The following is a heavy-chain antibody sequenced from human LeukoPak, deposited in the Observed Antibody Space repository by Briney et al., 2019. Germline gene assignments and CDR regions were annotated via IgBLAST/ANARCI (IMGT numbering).Heavy chain of an antibody. Sequence: SETLSLTCSVSGGSITNYYWSRIRQPPGKGLEWIGHIYYSGSTSYNPSLKSRVTISVDTSKNQFSLKLSSVTAADTAVYYCARVEAVAGTWEELYYFDYWGQGTLVTVSS. CDR3: ARVEAVAGTWEELYYFDY. V-gene: IGHV4-59*01. D-gene: IGHD6-19*01. CDR1: GGSITNYY. J-gene: IGHJ4*02. CDR2: IYYSGST.